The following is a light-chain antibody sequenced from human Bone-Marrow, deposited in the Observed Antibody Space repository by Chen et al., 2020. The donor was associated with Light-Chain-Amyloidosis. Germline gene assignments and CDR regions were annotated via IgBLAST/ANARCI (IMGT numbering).Light chain of an antibody. CDR2: YDS. V-gene: IGLV3-21*04. J-gene: IGLJ2*01. CDR1: NIGSKS. Sequence: SYVLTQPPSVSVAPGKTARITCGGNNIGSKSVHWYQQKPGQAPVLVIYYDSDRPSGIPERFSGSNSGNTATLTISRVEGGDEADYYCQVWDSSSDPSRVVFGGGTKLTVL. CDR3: QVWDSSSDPSRVV.